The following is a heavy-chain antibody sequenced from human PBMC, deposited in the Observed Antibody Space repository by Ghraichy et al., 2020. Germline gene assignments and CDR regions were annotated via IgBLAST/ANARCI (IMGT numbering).Heavy chain of an antibody. V-gene: IGHV3-23*01. CDR2: ITSSGGGT. J-gene: IGHJ4*02. D-gene: IGHD3-10*01. CDR1: GFTFRTYA. Sequence: GGSLRLSCAASGFTFRTYAMNWVRQAPGKGLEWISAITSSGGGTYYTDSVKGRFTISRDNSKNTLYLQINSLRAEDTAVYYCAKPYASGSYYDYWGQVTLVTVSS. CDR3: AKPYASGSYYDY.